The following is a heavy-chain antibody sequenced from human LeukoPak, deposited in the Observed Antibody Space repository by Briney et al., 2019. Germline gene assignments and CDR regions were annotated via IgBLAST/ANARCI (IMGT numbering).Heavy chain of an antibody. D-gene: IGHD2-15*01. CDR2: IYYTGST. CDR1: GGSISSYY. J-gene: IGHJ4*02. Sequence: PSQTLSLTCTVSGGSISSYYWSWIRQPPGKGLEWIGYIYYTGSTNYNPSLKSRVTISVDTSKNQFSLKLSSVTAADTAVYYCARGSGLAPDYWGQGTLVTVSS. V-gene: IGHV4-59*01. CDR3: ARGSGLAPDY.